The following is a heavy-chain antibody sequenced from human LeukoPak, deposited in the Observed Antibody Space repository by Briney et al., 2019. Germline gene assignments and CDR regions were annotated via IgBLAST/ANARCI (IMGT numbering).Heavy chain of an antibody. J-gene: IGHJ3*02. V-gene: IGHV3-21*01. Sequence: GGSLRLSCAASGFTFRNAWMNWVRQAPGKGLEWVSSISSSSSYIYYADSVKGRFTISRDNAKNSLYLQMNSLRAEDTAVYYCARVYLSGVFAFDIWGQGTMVTVSS. D-gene: IGHD3-3*01. CDR2: ISSSSSYI. CDR3: ARVYLSGVFAFDI. CDR1: GFTFRNAW.